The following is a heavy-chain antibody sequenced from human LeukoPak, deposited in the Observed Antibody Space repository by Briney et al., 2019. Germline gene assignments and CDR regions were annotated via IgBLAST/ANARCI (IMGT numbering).Heavy chain of an antibody. CDR2: IIPIFGTA. CDR1: GGTFSSYA. D-gene: IGHD3-16*02. V-gene: IGHV1-69*05. J-gene: IGHJ3*02. CDR3: ARGPYDYVWGSYPLGAFDI. Sequence: GASVKVSCKASGGTFSSYAISWVRQAPGQGLEWMGGIIPIFGTANYAQKFQGRVTITTDESTGTAYMELSSLRSEDTAVYYCARGPYDYVWGSYPLGAFDIWGQGTMVTVSS.